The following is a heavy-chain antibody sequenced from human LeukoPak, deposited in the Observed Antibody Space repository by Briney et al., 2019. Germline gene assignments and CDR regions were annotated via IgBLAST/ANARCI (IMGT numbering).Heavy chain of an antibody. CDR3: ARGLKWDYVETRLWNY. CDR1: GGSFNGYY. Sequence: PSETLSLTCAVYGGSFNGYYWSWIRQPPGKGLEWIGEINHSGSTNYNPSLKSRVTISVDTSKNQFSLELSSVTAADTAVYYCARGLKWDYVETRLWNYWGQGTLVTVSS. V-gene: IGHV4-34*01. D-gene: IGHD1-26*01. J-gene: IGHJ4*02. CDR2: INHSGST.